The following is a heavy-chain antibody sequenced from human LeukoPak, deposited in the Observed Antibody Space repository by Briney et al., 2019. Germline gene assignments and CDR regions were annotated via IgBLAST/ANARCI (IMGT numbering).Heavy chain of an antibody. V-gene: IGHV4-4*02. J-gene: IGHJ3*02. CDR2: IYHSGST. D-gene: IGHD3-10*01. CDR1: GGSIDVNNW. Sequence: SGTLSLTCGVSGGSIDVNNWWSWVRQPPGKGLEWIGYIYHSGSTNYNPSLKSRVTVSVDTSKNQVSLKLTSVTAADTAVYYCARHGDSYGSGSYFTPPVDAFHIWGQGTMVTVSS. CDR3: ARHGDSYGSGSYFTPPVDAFHI.